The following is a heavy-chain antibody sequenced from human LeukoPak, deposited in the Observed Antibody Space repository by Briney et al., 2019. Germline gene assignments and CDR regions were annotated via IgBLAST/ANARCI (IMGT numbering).Heavy chain of an antibody. D-gene: IGHD1-26*01. J-gene: IGHJ6*03. CDR1: GGSISSRSYY. CDR2: IYYSGST. Sequence: SETLSLTCTVSGGSISSRSYYWSWIRQPPGKGLEWIGYIYYSGSTNYNPSLKSRVTISVDTSKNQFSLKLSSVTAADTAVYYCAAAGSYYLNYYYYMDVWGKGTTVTVSS. V-gene: IGHV4-61*01. CDR3: AAAGSYYLNYYYYMDV.